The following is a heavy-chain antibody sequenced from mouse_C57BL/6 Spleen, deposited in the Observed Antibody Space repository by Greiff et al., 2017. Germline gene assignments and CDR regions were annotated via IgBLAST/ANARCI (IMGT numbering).Heavy chain of an antibody. CDR2: IWSDGST. Sequence: VQLQQSGPGLVAPSQSLSITCTVSGFSLTSYGVHWVRQPPGKGLEWLVVIWSDGSTTYNSALKSRLSISKDNSKSQVFLKMNSLQTDDTAMYYCARNYYGSSYVRYYAMDYGGQGTSVTVSS. J-gene: IGHJ4*01. CDR3: ARNYYGSSYVRYYAMDY. CDR1: GFSLTSYG. D-gene: IGHD1-1*01. V-gene: IGHV2-6*02.